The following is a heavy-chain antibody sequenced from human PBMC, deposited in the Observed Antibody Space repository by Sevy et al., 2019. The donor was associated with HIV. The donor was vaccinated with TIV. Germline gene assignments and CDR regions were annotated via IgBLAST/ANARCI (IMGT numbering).Heavy chain of an antibody. V-gene: IGHV1-18*01. Sequence: ASVKVSCKASGYTFTSYGISWVRQAPGQGLEWMGWISDYNGNTNYAQKLQGRVTMTTDTSTSTAYMELRSLRSDDTAVYYCARADCTNGVCYGLDYWGQGTLVTVSS. CDR1: GYTFTSYG. CDR2: ISDYNGNT. D-gene: IGHD2-8*01. CDR3: ARADCTNGVCYGLDY. J-gene: IGHJ4*02.